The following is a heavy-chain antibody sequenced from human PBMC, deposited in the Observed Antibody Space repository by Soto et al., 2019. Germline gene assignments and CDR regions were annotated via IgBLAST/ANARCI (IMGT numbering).Heavy chain of an antibody. J-gene: IGHJ4*02. CDR3: TRGPRSTSTGTGAF. V-gene: IGHV3-74*01. CDR2: INDDGSST. CDR1: GFTFSMYW. Sequence: LRLSCAASGFTFSMYWMHWVRQVPGKGPEWVSRINDDGSSTNYADSVKGRFTISRDNAKNTLYLQMNDLRAEDTAVYYCTRGPRSTSTGTGAFWGQGTLVTVSS. D-gene: IGHD1-1*01.